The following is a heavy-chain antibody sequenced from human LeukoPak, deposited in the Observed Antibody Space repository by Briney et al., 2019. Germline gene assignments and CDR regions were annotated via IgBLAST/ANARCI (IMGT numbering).Heavy chain of an antibody. CDR2: IYYSGST. V-gene: IGHV4-59*01. D-gene: IGHD3-22*01. CDR3: AGRRITMIVDDAFDI. J-gene: IGHJ3*02. CDR1: GGSISSYY. Sequence: SETLSLTCTVSGGSISSYYWSWIRQPPGKGLEWIGYIYYSGSTNYNPSLKSRVTISVDTSKNQFSLKLSSVTAADTAVYYCAGRRITMIVDDAFDIWGQGTMVTVSS.